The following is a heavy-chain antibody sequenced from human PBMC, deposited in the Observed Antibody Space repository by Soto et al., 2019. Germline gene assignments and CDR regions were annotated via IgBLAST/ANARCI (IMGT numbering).Heavy chain of an antibody. J-gene: IGHJ4*02. CDR3: ARSGHNSGFFYYDY. Sequence: QITLKESGPTLVKVTQTVTLTCTFSGFSLSSTGVGVGWIRQPPGKALEGLALINWNDDKRYNPSLNSRLTITKDTSKNQVVLTMTNMDPVDTAAYYCARSGHNSGFFYYDYWGQGTLVTVSS. D-gene: IGHD3-22*01. CDR2: INWNDDK. V-gene: IGHV2-5*01. CDR1: GFSLSSTGVG.